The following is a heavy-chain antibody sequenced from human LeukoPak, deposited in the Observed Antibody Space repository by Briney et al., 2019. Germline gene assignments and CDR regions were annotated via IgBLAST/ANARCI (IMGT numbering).Heavy chain of an antibody. CDR3: ARGSVRGYIPGGDY. Sequence: ASVKVSCKASGYTFTSYDINWVRQATGQGLEWMGWMNPNSGNTGYAQKFQGRVTMTRNTSISAAYMELSSLRSEDTAVYYCARGSVRGYIPGGDYWGQGTLVTVSS. D-gene: IGHD3-22*01. CDR1: GYTFTSYD. V-gene: IGHV1-8*01. J-gene: IGHJ4*02. CDR2: MNPNSGNT.